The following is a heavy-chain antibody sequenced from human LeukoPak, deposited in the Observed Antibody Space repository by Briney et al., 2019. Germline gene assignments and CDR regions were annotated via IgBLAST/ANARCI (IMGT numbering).Heavy chain of an antibody. Sequence: PGGSLRLSCAASGFTFSNSGMNWVRQAPGKGLEWVSTISGSGDSTYYADSVKGRFTSSRDNSKNTLYLQMNSLRAEDTAVYYCAKGAYCADWGQGTLVTVSS. CDR1: GFTFSNSG. CDR2: ISGSGDST. J-gene: IGHJ4*02. V-gene: IGHV3-23*01. D-gene: IGHD2-15*01. CDR3: AKGAYCAD.